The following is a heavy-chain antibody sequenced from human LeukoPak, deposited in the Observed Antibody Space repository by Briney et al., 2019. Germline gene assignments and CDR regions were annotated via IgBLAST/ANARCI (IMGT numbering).Heavy chain of an antibody. Sequence: GGSLRLSCAASGFTFSSYSMNWVRQAPGKGLEWDSSISSSSSYIYYADSVKGRFTISRDNAKNSLYLQMNSLRAEDTAVYYCARGNYADCSGGSCYSGGDYWGQGTLVTVSS. V-gene: IGHV3-21*01. CDR3: ARGNYADCSGGSCYSGGDY. CDR1: GFTFSSYS. CDR2: ISSSSSYI. J-gene: IGHJ4*02. D-gene: IGHD2-15*01.